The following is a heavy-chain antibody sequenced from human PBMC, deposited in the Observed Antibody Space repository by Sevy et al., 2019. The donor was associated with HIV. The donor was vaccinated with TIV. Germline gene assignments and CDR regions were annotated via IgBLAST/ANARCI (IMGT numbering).Heavy chain of an antibody. J-gene: IGHJ5*02. CDR2: VYSSGSS. CDR1: GDSIRRSDDY. D-gene: IGHD3-16*01. Sequence: SETLSLTCTVSGDSIRRSDDYWGWIRQPPEKGLEWIGSVYSSGSSYSNPSFKSRVTMSIDTSRNLFSLKLTSVTAADTALYYCARSPIAASGAKFDTWCPGTLVTVSS. CDR3: ARSPIAASGAKFDT. V-gene: IGHV4-39*01.